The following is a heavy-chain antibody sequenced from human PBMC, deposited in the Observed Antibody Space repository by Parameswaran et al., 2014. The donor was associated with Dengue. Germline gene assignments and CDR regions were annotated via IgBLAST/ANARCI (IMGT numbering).Heavy chain of an antibody. CDR2: IGSSSIYI. CDR3: TRSTPFDF. V-gene: IGHV3-21*01. J-gene: IGHJ4*02. CDR1: GFTFSTYN. Sequence: GESLKISCAASGFTFSTYNMNWVRQAPGKGLEWVSSIGSSSIYIYYPDSVRGRFTISRDDARNSLYLQMNSLRAEDTAVYYCTRSTPFDFWGQGTLVTVSS. D-gene: IGHD6-13*01.